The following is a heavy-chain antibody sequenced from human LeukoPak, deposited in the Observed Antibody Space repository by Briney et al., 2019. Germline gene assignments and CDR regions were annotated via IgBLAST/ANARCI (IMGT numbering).Heavy chain of an antibody. J-gene: IGHJ4*02. CDR1: GGSFSGYY. CDR3: ARGGIVVPAAIYDY. Sequence: PPETLSLTCAVYGGSFSGYYWSWIRQPPGKGLEWIGEINHSGSTNYNPSLKSRVTISVDTSKNQFSLKLSSVTAADTAVYYCARGGIVVPAAIYDYWGQGTLVTVSS. V-gene: IGHV4-34*01. D-gene: IGHD2-2*02. CDR2: INHSGST.